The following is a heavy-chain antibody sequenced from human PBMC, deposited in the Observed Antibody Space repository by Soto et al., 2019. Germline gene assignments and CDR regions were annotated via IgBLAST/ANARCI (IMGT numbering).Heavy chain of an antibody. Sequence: DVQLVESGGGLVQPGGSLRLSCVASGFSFSSYTMNWVRQAPGKGLEWVSGISGSGGSTYYADSVQGRFAISRDNSNNSLYLQINSLRAEDTAVYYCAKDRMGANGWLDPWGQGTLVTVSS. V-gene: IGHV3-23*04. CDR3: AKDRMGANGWLDP. CDR2: ISGSGGST. CDR1: GFSFSSYT. J-gene: IGHJ5*02. D-gene: IGHD1-26*01.